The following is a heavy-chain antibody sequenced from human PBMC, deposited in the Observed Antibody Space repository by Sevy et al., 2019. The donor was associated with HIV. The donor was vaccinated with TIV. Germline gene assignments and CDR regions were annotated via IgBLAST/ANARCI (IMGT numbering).Heavy chain of an antibody. D-gene: IGHD3-10*01. CDR1: GFIFSSYW. CDR3: ARLFYGLPDH. J-gene: IGHJ4*02. CDR2: INLDGSET. V-gene: IGHV3-7*01. Sequence: GGSLRLSCAASGFIFSSYWMSWVRQAPGKGLEWLATINLDGSETFYVDSVKGRFTVSRHNLRKSVYLQMTSLRAEDTAVYYCARLFYGLPDHWGQGTLATFSS.